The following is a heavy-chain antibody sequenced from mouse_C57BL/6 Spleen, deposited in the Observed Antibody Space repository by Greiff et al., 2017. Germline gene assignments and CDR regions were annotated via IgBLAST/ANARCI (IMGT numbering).Heavy chain of an antibody. CDR1: GYAFSSSW. V-gene: IGHV1-82*01. D-gene: IGHD1-1*01. J-gene: IGHJ1*03. CDR2: IYPGDGDT. CDR3: ARHGSSWYFDV. Sequence: VQLQQSGPELVKPGASVKISCKASGYAFSSSWMNWVKQRPGKGLEWIGRIYPGDGDTNYNGKFKGKATLTADKSSSTAYMQLSSLTSEDSAVYFCARHGSSWYFDVWGTGTTVTVSS.